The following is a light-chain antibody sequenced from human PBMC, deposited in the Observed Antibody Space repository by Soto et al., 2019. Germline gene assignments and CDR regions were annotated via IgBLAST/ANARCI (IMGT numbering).Light chain of an antibody. CDR3: CSYAGSSTPQWV. CDR1: SSDVGSYNL. Sequence: QAVVTQPASVSGSPGQSITISCTGTSSDVGSYNLVSWYQQHPGKAPKLMIYEGSKRPSGVSNRFSGSKSGNTASLTISGLQAEDEADYYCCSYAGSSTPQWVFGGGTKSPS. V-gene: IGLV2-23*01. CDR2: EGS. J-gene: IGLJ3*02.